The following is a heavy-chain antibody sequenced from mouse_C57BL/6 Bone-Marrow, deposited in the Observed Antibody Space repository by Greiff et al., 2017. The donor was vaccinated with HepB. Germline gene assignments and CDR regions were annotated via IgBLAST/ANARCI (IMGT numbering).Heavy chain of an antibody. CDR2: ISSGGDYI. V-gene: IGHV5-9-1*02. J-gene: IGHJ3*01. CDR3: TRTDYYGSSSWFAY. CDR1: GFTFSSYA. Sequence: EVKLVESGEGLVKPGGSLKLSCAASGFTFSSYAMAWVRQTPEKRLEWVAYISSGGDYIYYADTVKGRFTISRDNARNTLYLQMSSLKSEDTAMYYCTRTDYYGSSSWFAYWGHGPLVTVSA. D-gene: IGHD1-1*01.